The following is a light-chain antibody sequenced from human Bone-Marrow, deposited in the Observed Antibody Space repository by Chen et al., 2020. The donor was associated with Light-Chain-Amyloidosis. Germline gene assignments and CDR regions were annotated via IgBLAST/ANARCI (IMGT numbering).Light chain of an antibody. CDR2: DDS. CDR3: QVWDRSSDRPV. V-gene: IGLV3-21*02. CDR1: NIGSTS. J-gene: IGLJ3*02. Sequence: SYVLTPPSSVSGASGQTATIASGGNNIGSTSVHWYQQTPGQAPLLVVYDDSDRPSGIPERLSGSNSGNTATLTISRVEAGDEADYYCQVWDRSSDRPVFGGGTKLTVL.